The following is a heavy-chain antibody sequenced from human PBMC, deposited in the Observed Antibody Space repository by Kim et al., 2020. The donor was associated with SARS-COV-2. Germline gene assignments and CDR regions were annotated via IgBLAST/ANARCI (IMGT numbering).Heavy chain of an antibody. J-gene: IGHJ4*02. V-gene: IGHV1-2*02. Sequence: ASVKVSCKTSGFTFTDYYFQWVRQAPGQGLQWMGWINPASGDTNYAQEFQGRVTLTLNTSITTVFLELTSLTSDDTAVYFCARDLIRGVGYEGPVGYWGQGTLVTVAS. CDR1: GFTFTDYY. D-gene: IGHD1-26*01. CDR2: INPASGDT. CDR3: ARDLIRGVGYEGPVGY.